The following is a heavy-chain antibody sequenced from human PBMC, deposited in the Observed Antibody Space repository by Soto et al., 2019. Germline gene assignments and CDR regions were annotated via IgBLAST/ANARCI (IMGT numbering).Heavy chain of an antibody. V-gene: IGHV2-5*02. CDR1: GFSLSTSGGG. J-gene: IGHJ4*02. CDR2: IYWDDDK. D-gene: IGHD3-9*01. CDR3: AHSYGILTGYDTTTLLSCFDY. Sequence: GSGPTLVNPTQTLTLTCTFSGFSLSTSGGGVGWIRQPPGKALEWLALIYWDDDKRYSPSLKSRLTITKDTSKNQVVLTMTNMDPVDTATYYCAHSYGILTGYDTTTLLSCFDYWGQGTLVTVSS.